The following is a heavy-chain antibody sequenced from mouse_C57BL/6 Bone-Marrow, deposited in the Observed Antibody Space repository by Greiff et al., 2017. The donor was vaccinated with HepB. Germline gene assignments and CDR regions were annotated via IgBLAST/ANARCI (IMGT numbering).Heavy chain of an antibody. CDR2: IYPGGGYT. J-gene: IGHJ4*01. CDR3: ARYYSNYDYAMDY. CDR1: GYTFTNYW. D-gene: IGHD2-5*01. V-gene: IGHV1-63*01. Sequence: QVQLQQSGAELVRPGTSVKMSCKASGYTFTNYWIGWAKQRPGHGLEWIGDIYPGGGYTNYNEKFKGKATLTADKSSSTAYMQFSSLTSEDSAIYYCARYYSNYDYAMDYWGQGTSVTVSS.